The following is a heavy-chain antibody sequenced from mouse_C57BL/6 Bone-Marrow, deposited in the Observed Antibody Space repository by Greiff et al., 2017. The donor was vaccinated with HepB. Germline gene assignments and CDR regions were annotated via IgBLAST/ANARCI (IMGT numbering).Heavy chain of an antibody. Sequence: EVQLVESGGGLVKPGGSLNLSCAASGFTFSSYAMSWVRQTPEERLEWVATISDGGSYTYYPDKVKGRFTITRDNAKNKVYLQMSHLKSEDKAMYYCARRGCCYGKEGFAYWGQGTPGTVSA. CDR1: GFTFSSYA. CDR2: ISDGGSYT. V-gene: IGHV5-4*01. J-gene: IGHJ3*01. CDR3: ARRGCCYGKEGFAY. D-gene: IGHD2-1*01.